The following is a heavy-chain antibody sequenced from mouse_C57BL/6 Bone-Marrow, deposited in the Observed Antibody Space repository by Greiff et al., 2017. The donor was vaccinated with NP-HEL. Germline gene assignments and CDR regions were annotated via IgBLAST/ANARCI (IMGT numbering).Heavy chain of an antibody. D-gene: IGHD2-4*01. CDR2: INYDGSST. V-gene: IGHV5-16*01. Sequence: EVKLVDSEGGLVQPGSSMKLSCTASGFTFSDYYMAWVRQVPEKGLEWVANINYDGSSTYYLDSLKSRFIISRDNAKNILYLQMSSLKSEDTATYYCARALLYYDYGYAMDYWGQGTSVTVSS. CDR3: ARALLYYDYGYAMDY. J-gene: IGHJ4*01. CDR1: GFTFSDYY.